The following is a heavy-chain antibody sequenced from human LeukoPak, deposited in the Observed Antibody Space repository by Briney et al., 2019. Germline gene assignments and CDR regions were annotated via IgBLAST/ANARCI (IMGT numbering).Heavy chain of an antibody. Sequence: ASVKVSCKASGGTFSSYAISWVRQAPGQGLEWMGGIIPIFGTANYAQKFQGRVTITADESTSTACMELSSLRSEDTAVYYCARDRWLQGYYYYGMDVWGQGTTVTVSS. CDR2: IIPIFGTA. V-gene: IGHV1-69*13. CDR1: GGTFSSYA. D-gene: IGHD5-24*01. J-gene: IGHJ6*02. CDR3: ARDRWLQGYYYYGMDV.